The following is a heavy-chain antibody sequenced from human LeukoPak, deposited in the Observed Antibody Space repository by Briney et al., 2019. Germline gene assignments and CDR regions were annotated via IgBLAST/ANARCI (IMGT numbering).Heavy chain of an antibody. Sequence: GGSLRLSCAASGFTFDDYAMNWVRQAPGKGLEWVSGINRNSSSIGYADSVKRRFTISRENAMNSLYLQMNSLRAEDTALYYCAKVRNKWERLGVDAVDIGGQGTMVIVSS. J-gene: IGHJ3*02. D-gene: IGHD1-26*01. V-gene: IGHV3-9*01. CDR3: AKVRNKWERLGVDAVDI. CDR1: GFTFDDYA. CDR2: INRNSSSI.